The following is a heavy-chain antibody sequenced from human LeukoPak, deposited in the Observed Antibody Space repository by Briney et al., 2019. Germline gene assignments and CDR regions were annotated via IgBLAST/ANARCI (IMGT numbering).Heavy chain of an antibody. CDR3: VRERGSIGTDLHF. J-gene: IGHJ4*02. CDR1: GFTFSTYS. Sequence: GGSLRLSCAASGFTFSTYSMTWVRQAPGKGLEWISHISAASWGIKYADSVKGRFTTSRDNAKNSVFLQMSSLRPEDTAVYYCVRERGSIGTDLHFWGQGTLVTVSS. CDR2: ISAASWGI. V-gene: IGHV3-48*01. D-gene: IGHD1-1*01.